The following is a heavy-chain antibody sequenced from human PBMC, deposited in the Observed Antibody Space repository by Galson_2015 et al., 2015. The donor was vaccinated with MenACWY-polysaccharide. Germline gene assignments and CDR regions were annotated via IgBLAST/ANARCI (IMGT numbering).Heavy chain of an antibody. Sequence: LSCAASGFTLSSFGMHWVRRAPGKGLEWVSAISKHGNDMQYAVSGRGRFTISRDIAKHSLLLQMNSLGVEDTALYYCAKDFHNYGMDVWGHGTTVTVSS. CDR2: ISKHGNDM. D-gene: IGHD5-24*01. V-gene: IGHV3-21*06. CDR3: AKDFHNYGMDV. J-gene: IGHJ6*02. CDR1: GFTLSSFG.